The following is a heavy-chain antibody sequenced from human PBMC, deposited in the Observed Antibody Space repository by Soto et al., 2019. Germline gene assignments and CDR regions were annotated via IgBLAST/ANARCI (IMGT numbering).Heavy chain of an antibody. V-gene: IGHV4-59*01. Sequence: QVQLQESGPGLVRPSETLSVTCTVSGGSISNFYWSWIRQPPGKGLEWIGYISDRGSARYNPSLKSRVTISVDTSKNHLSLNLSSVTAADTAVYYCAREENSGYYRNFDYWGQGTVVTVSS. J-gene: IGHJ4*02. CDR1: GGSISNFY. CDR2: ISDRGSA. D-gene: IGHD3-22*01. CDR3: AREENSGYYRNFDY.